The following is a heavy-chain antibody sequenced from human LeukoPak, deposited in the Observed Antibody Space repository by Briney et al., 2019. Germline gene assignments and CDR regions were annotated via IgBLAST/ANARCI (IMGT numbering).Heavy chain of an antibody. CDR3: AKNPLRFDQNNWFDP. Sequence: QPGGSLRLSCAASGFTFGSYGIHWVRQAPGKGLEWVAFIRYDGSNKYYAGSVKGRFTISRDNSKNTLYLQMNSLRAEDTAVYYCAKNPLRFDQNNWFDPWGQGTLVTVSS. J-gene: IGHJ5*02. CDR2: IRYDGSNK. D-gene: IGHD3-3*01. V-gene: IGHV3-30*02. CDR1: GFTFGSYG.